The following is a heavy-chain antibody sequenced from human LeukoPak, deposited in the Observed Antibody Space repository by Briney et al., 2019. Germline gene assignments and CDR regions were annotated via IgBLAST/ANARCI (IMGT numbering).Heavy chain of an antibody. J-gene: IGHJ6*03. CDR2: ISGSGGST. Sequence: GGSLRLSCAASGFTFSSYAMSWVRQAPGKGLEWVSAISGSGGSTYYADSVKGRFTISRDNSKNTLYLQMNSLRAEDTAVYYCATAKGDYDFWSGYYLWDYYYYMDVWGKGTTVTVSS. CDR3: ATAKGDYDFWSGYYLWDYYYYMDV. CDR1: GFTFSSYA. D-gene: IGHD3-3*01. V-gene: IGHV3-23*01.